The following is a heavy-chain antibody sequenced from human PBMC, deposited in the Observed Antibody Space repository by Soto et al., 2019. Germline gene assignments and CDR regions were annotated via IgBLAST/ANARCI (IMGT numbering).Heavy chain of an antibody. CDR2: IYYSGST. V-gene: IGHV4-59*01. J-gene: IGHJ5*02. CDR1: GGSISSYY. D-gene: IGHD4-17*01. Sequence: SETLSLTCTVSGGSISSYYWSWIRQPPGKGLEWIGYIYYSGSTNYNPSLKSRVTISVDTSKNQFSLKLSSVTAADTAVYYCARAHYGDYCWFDPWGQGTLVTVSS. CDR3: ARAHYGDYCWFDP.